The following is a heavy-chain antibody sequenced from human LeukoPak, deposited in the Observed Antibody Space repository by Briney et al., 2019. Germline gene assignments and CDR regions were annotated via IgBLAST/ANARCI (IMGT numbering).Heavy chain of an antibody. V-gene: IGHV4-59*12. J-gene: IGHJ6*03. Sequence: PSETLSLTCTVSGGSISSYYWSWIRQSPGKGLEWIGYIYYDGSTNYNPSLRGRVTISVDTPKNQFSLKLSSVTAAETAVYYCAREGRYRYGYNEYHLYMDIWGKGTTVTVSS. CDR3: AREGRYRYGYNEYHLYMDI. CDR1: GGSISSYY. D-gene: IGHD5-18*01. CDR2: IYYDGST.